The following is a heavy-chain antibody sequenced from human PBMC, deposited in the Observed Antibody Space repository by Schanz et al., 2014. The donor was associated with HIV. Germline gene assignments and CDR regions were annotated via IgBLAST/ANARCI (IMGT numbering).Heavy chain of an antibody. V-gene: IGHV1-46*01. CDR1: GYTFTSQY. D-gene: IGHD3-9*01. CDR3: ARGDILTGLYPYYFDS. J-gene: IGHJ4*02. CDR2: INPYDGST. Sequence: QVQLVQSGAEVKKPGASVKVSCKASGYTFTSQYMHWVRQAPGQGLEWMGLINPYDGSTSNAKKCQGRVTMTRDTSTSTVYMQLSSLTSDDTAVYYCARGDILTGLYPYYFDSWGQGTRVTVSS.